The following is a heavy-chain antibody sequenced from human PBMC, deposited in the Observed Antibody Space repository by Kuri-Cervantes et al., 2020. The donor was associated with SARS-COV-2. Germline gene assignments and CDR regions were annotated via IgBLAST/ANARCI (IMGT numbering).Heavy chain of an antibody. CDR3: ARVNAEAYDTQYYFDL. V-gene: IGHV1-18*01. CDR1: GYTFTSYG. J-gene: IGHJ4*02. Sequence: ASVKVSCKASGYTFTSYGISWVRQAPGQGLEWMGWISAYNGNTNYAQKLQGRVTMTTDTSTSTAYMELKSLRSDDTAVYYCARVNAEAYDTQYYFDLWGQGTLVTVSS. D-gene: IGHD3-9*01. CDR2: ISAYNGNT.